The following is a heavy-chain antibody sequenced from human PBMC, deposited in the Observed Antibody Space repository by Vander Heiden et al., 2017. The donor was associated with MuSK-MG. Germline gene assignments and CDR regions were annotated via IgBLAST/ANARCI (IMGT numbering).Heavy chain of an antibody. V-gene: IGHV3-11*01. CDR1: GFTFSDYY. D-gene: IGHD7-27*01. CDR3: AREGLGGLDY. Sequence: QVQLVESGGGLVKPGGSLRLSCAASGFTFSDYYMSWIRQAPGKGLEWVSYISSSGRTRDDADSVKGRFTISRDNAKNSLYLKMTRLRSEDTAMYDGAREGLGGLDYGRQGTMVTVYS. J-gene: IGHJ4*02. CDR2: ISSSGRTR.